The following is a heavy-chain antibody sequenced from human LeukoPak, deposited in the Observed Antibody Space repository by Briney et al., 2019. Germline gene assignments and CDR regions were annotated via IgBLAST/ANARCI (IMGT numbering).Heavy chain of an antibody. V-gene: IGHV4-59*05. CDR2: IYYSGST. CDR3: ARRELVATKGWFDP. J-gene: IGHJ5*02. D-gene: IGHD5-12*01. Sequence: PSETLSLTCTVSGGSISSYYWSWIRQPPGKGLEWIGSIYYSGSTYYNPSLKSRVTISVDTSKNQFSLKLSSVTAADTAVYYCARRELVATKGWFDPWGQGTLVTVSS. CDR1: GGSISSYY.